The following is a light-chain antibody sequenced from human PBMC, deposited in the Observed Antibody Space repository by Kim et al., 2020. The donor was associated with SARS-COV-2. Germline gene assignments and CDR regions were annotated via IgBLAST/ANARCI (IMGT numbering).Light chain of an antibody. CDR2: KDK. Sequence: SYELTQPPSLSVSPGQTARITCSGDTLPEKQTYWYQQKSGQAPLLVIYKDKERPSGIPGRFSGSSSGTTVTLTISGVQAEDDADYYCQSADGSGTYVFGTGTKVNVL. CDR3: QSADGSGTYV. CDR1: TLPEKQ. J-gene: IGLJ1*01. V-gene: IGLV3-25*03.